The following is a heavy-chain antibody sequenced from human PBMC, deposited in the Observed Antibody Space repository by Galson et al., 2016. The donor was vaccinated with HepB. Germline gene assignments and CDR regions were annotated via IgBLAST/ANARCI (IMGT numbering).Heavy chain of an antibody. Sequence: SLRLSCAGSGFTFRHYHMNWVRQTPGTGLEWVSSISSGSAYKYYADSVKGRFSIFRDNAKNSMSLQMNSLRAVDTAVYYCASHRDNYGHAIDIWGQGTMVTVSS. V-gene: IGHV3-21*01. CDR3: ASHRDNYGHAIDI. CDR2: ISSGSAYK. CDR1: GFTFRHYH. D-gene: IGHD3-10*01. J-gene: IGHJ3*02.